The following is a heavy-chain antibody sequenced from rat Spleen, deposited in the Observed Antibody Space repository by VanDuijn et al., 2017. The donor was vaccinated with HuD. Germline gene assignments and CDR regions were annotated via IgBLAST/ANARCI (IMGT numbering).Heavy chain of an antibody. J-gene: IGHJ2*01. V-gene: IGHV5-7*01. CDR1: GFTFSDYY. Sequence: EVQLVESGGGLVQPGRSLKLSCAASGFTFSDYYMAWVRQAPTKGLEWVATISYDGSSTYYRDSVKGRFTISRDNAKSTLYLQMDSLRSEDTATYYCARGTEGPDYWGQGVMVTVSS. D-gene: IGHD1-11*01. CDR2: ISYDGSST. CDR3: ARGTEGPDY.